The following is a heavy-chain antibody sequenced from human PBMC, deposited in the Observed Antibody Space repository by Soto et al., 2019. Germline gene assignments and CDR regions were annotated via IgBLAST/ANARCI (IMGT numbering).Heavy chain of an antibody. CDR1: GGSISSGGYY. J-gene: IGHJ5*02. V-gene: IGHV4-31*02. D-gene: IGHD3-9*01. CDR3: ASIRPSSLRYFDRLSWFDP. CDR2: IYYSGST. Sequence: SETLSLTCTVSGGSISSGGYYWSWIRQHPGKGLEWIGYIYYSGSTYYNPSLKSRVTISVDTSKNQFSLKLSSVTAADTAVYYCASIRPSSLRYFDRLSWFDPWGQGTLVTVSS.